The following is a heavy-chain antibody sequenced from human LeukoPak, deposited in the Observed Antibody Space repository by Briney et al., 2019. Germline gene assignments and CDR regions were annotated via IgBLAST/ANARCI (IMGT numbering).Heavy chain of an antibody. CDR3: ARVVGIAAAFVDY. V-gene: IGHV4-39*07. D-gene: IGHD6-13*01. CDR2: ISYTGRT. CDR1: GGSMSSDAYY. Sequence: PSETLSLTCTVSGGSMSSDAYYLNWIRQTPGKGLECIGNISYTGRTSYNPSLKSRVTISVDKSKNQFSLKLSSVTAADTAVYYCARVVGIAAAFVDYWGQGTLVTVSS. J-gene: IGHJ4*02.